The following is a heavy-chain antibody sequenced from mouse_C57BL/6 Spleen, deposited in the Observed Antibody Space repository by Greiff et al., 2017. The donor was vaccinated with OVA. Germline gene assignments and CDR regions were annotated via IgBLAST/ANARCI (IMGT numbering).Heavy chain of an antibody. CDR1: GFTFSSYG. J-gene: IGHJ1*03. CDR3: ARGQFITTVVAPHWYFDV. Sequence: EVQVVESGGDLVKPGGSLKLSCAASGFTFSSYGMSWVRQTPDKRLEWVATISSGGSYTYYPDSVKGRFTISRDNAKNTLYLQMSRLKSEDTAMYYCARGQFITTVVAPHWYFDVWGTGTTVTVSS. D-gene: IGHD1-1*01. CDR2: ISSGGSYT. V-gene: IGHV5-6*01.